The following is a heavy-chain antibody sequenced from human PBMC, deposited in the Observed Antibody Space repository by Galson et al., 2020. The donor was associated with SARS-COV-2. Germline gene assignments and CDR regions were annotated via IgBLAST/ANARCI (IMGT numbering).Heavy chain of an antibody. Sequence: GGSLRLSCAASGFIVSNNYMSWVRQAPGKGLEWVSVIYSGGTTYYADSVKGRFTLSRDNSKNTLYLQMNSLRAEDTAVYYCATDWSVAVAGFFDYWGQGTLVTVSS. J-gene: IGHJ4*02. CDR3: ATDWSVAVAGFFDY. CDR1: GFIVSNNY. D-gene: IGHD6-19*01. V-gene: IGHV3-53*05. CDR2: IYSGGTT.